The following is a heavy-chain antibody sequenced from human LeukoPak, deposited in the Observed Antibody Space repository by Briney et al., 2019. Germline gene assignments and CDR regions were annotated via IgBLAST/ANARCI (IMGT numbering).Heavy chain of an antibody. J-gene: IGHJ4*02. Sequence: GGSLRLSCVASGFTFSAYWMSWVRQAPGKGLEYMASIKQDGSETYYVDSVKGRFTISRDNAKDSLDLQMNNLRAEDTAVYYCAALITGRPFDYWGQGTLVTVSS. V-gene: IGHV3-7*03. D-gene: IGHD1-26*01. CDR1: GFTFSAYW. CDR3: AALITGRPFDY. CDR2: IKQDGSET.